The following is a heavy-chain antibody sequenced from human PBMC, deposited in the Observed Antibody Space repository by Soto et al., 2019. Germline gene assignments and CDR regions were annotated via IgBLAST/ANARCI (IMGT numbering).Heavy chain of an antibody. CDR2: INHSGST. CDR3: ARGLGVVVVASLAAFDI. J-gene: IGHJ3*02. V-gene: IGHV4-34*01. Sequence: LEMLSLTCGVGGGSFSDYYWSWIRKPPGKGLEWIGEINHSGSTNYNPSLKSRVTISVDTSKNQFSLKLSSVTAADTAVYYCARGLGVVVVASLAAFDIWGQGTMVTVSS. CDR1: GGSFSDYY. D-gene: IGHD2-15*01.